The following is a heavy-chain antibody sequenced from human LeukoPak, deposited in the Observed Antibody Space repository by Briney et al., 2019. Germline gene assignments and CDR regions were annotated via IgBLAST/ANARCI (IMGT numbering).Heavy chain of an antibody. CDR2: IDPYTGNT. Sequence: GASVKVSCKASGYTFFCYYLHWVRQAPGQGLEWMAWIDPYTGNTHYAQKFQGRITVTRDTSVSTTYMELSWLTSDDTARYYCAREYSASEHWGQGTLVTVSS. CDR3: AREYSASEH. CDR1: GYTFFCYY. J-gene: IGHJ4*02. D-gene: IGHD5-12*01. V-gene: IGHV1-2*02.